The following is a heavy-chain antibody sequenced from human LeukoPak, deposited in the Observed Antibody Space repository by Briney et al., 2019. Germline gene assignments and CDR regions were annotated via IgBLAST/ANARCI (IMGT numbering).Heavy chain of an antibody. V-gene: IGHV3-33*01. J-gene: IGHJ4*02. CDR2: IWYDGSNK. Sequence: GGSLRLSCAASGFTFSSYGMHWVRQAPGKGLEWVAVIWYDGSNKYYAGSVKGRFTISRDNSKNTLYLQMNSLRTEDTAVYYCARDDCSGGSCYLDYWGQGTLVTVSS. CDR1: GFTFSSYG. D-gene: IGHD2-15*01. CDR3: ARDDCSGGSCYLDY.